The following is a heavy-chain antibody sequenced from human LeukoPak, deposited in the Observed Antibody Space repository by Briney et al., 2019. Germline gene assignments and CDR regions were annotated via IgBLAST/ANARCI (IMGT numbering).Heavy chain of an antibody. Sequence: PSETLSLTCTVSGDSINTYYWSWIRQPPGKGLEWIGYISYSGSTKYNPSLKSRVTISPDTSKNQFSLKLSSVTAADTAVYYCARSLGVNWNDGFDYWGQGTLVTVSS. CDR1: GDSINTYY. CDR3: ARSLGVNWNDGFDY. J-gene: IGHJ4*02. D-gene: IGHD1-20*01. CDR2: ISYSGST. V-gene: IGHV4-59*01.